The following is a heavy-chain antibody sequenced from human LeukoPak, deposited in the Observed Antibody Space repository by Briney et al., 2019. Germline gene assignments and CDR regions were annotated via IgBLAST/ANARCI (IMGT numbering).Heavy chain of an antibody. CDR1: GFTFSSYW. CDR2: IKQDGSEK. J-gene: IGHJ6*03. Sequence: GGSLRLSCAASGFTFSSYWMSWVRQAPGKGLEWVANIKQDGSEKYYVDSVKGRFTISRDNAKNSLYLQMNSLRAEDTAVYYCARDRAYSSSWYTYYYYYMDVWGKGTTVTVSS. CDR3: ARDRAYSSSWYTYYYYYMDV. D-gene: IGHD6-13*01. V-gene: IGHV3-7*01.